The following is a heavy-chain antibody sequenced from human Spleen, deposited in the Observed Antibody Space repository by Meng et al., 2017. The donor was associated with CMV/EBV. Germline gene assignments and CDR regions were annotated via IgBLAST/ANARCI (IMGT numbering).Heavy chain of an antibody. CDR1: GYTFTNYD. CDR2: INPNSGGT. J-gene: IGHJ4*02. Sequence: ASVKVSCKASGYTFTNYDINWVRQATGQGLEWMGWINPNSGGTNYAQKFQGRVTMTRDTSISTAYMELSRLRSDDTAVYYCARVPLGSYTFDYWGQGTLVTVSS. CDR3: ARVPLGSYTFDY. V-gene: IGHV1-2*02. D-gene: IGHD1-26*01.